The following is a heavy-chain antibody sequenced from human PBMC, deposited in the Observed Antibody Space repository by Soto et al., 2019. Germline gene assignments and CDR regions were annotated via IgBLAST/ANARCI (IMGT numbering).Heavy chain of an antibody. CDR1: GDRVKGYS. D-gene: IGHD6-19*01. CDR3: AREKWGSGSRWLDP. Sequence: VKVACEACGDRVKGYSMAWARQEHGQRLEWMGWINVGNGNTKYSQNFQGRVTINQDTSASTAYMELSSLTSEDTAVYYCAREKWGSGSRWLDPWGQGTLVTVPS. J-gene: IGHJ5*02. V-gene: IGHV1-3*01. CDR2: INVGNGNT.